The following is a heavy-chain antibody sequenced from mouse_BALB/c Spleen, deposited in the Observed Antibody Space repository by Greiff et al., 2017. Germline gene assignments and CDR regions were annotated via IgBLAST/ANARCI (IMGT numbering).Heavy chain of an antibody. Sequence: EVMLVESGGGLVQPGGSLKLSCAASGFTFSSYTMSWVRQTPAKRLEWVAYISNGGGSTYYPDTVKGRFTISRDNAKNTLYLQMSSLKSEDTAMYYCARHGGYDAMDYWGQGTSVTVSS. CDR1: GFTFSSYT. J-gene: IGHJ4*01. CDR3: ARHGGYDAMDY. V-gene: IGHV5-12-2*01. CDR2: ISNGGGST.